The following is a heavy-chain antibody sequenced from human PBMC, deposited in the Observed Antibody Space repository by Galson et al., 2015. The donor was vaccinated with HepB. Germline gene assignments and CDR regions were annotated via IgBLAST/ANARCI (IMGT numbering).Heavy chain of an antibody. D-gene: IGHD3-22*01. Sequence: SLRLSCAASGFTVSSNYMSWVRQAPGKGLDWVSIIFSGGSTYYADSVKGRFTISRDNSKNTLYLQMNSLRAEDTAVYYCASRSYDRLGWYFDLWGRGTLVTVSS. V-gene: IGHV3-66*01. CDR1: GFTVSSNY. CDR3: ASRSYDRLGWYFDL. CDR2: IFSGGST. J-gene: IGHJ2*01.